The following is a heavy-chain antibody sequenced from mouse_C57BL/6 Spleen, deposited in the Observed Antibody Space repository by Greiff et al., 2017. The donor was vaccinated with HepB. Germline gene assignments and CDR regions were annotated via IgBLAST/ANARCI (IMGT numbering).Heavy chain of an antibody. CDR1: GISITTGNYR. Sequence: EVKLEESGPGLVKPSQTVFLTCTVTGISITTGNYRWSWIRQFPGNKLEWIGYIYYSGTITYNPSLTSRTTITRDTPKNQFFLEMNSLTAEDTATYYCARDSSGYGDYAMDYWGQGTSVTVSS. CDR2: IYYSGTI. V-gene: IGHV3-5*01. J-gene: IGHJ4*01. D-gene: IGHD3-2*02. CDR3: ARDSSGYGDYAMDY.